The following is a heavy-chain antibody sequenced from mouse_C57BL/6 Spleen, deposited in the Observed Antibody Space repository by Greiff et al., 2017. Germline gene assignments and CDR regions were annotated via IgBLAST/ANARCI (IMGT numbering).Heavy chain of an antibody. V-gene: IGHV1-15*01. Sequence: QVQLKESGAELVRPGASVTLSCKASGYTFTDYEMHWVQQTPVHGLEWIGAIDPETGGTAYNQKFKGKAILTADKSSSTADMELRSLTSEDSAVYYCAKRDWDGFAYWGQGTLVTVSA. D-gene: IGHD4-1*01. CDR2: IDPETGGT. CDR1: GYTFTDYE. J-gene: IGHJ3*01. CDR3: AKRDWDGFAY.